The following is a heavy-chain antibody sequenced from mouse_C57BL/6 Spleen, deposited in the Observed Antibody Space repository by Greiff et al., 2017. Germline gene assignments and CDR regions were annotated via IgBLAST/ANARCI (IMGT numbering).Heavy chain of an antibody. CDR1: GYTFTSYW. V-gene: IGHV1-72*01. CDR2: IDPNSGGT. Sequence: QVQLQQPGAELVKPGASVKLSCKASGYTFTSYWMHWVKQRPGRGLEWIGRIDPNSGGTKYNEKFKSKATLTVDKPSSTAYIQLSSLTSEDSAVYYCARHYYDYDVWFAYWGQGTLVTVSA. D-gene: IGHD2-4*01. CDR3: ARHYYDYDVWFAY. J-gene: IGHJ3*01.